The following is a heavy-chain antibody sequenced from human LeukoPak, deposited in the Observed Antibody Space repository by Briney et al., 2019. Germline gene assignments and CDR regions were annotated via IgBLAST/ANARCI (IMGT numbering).Heavy chain of an antibody. CDR2: IRYDGSNK. V-gene: IGHV3-30*02. CDR3: EKDRRPNSYSSRWLDH. D-gene: IGHD6-13*01. Sequence: PGGSLRLSCASAGFTFSSYGMHWGRQAPGKGLEGVAFIRYDGSNKYYADSVKGRFTISRDNSKNTLNLQMNSLRAEDTAVYYCEKDRRPNSYSSRWLDHWGQGTLVTVSS. CDR1: GFTFSSYG. J-gene: IGHJ4*02.